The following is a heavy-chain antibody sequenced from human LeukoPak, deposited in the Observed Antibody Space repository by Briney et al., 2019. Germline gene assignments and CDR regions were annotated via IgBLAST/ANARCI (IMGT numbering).Heavy chain of an antibody. CDR1: GGSISSGNYY. CDR2: IHHSGST. D-gene: IGHD3-10*01. CDR3: ASYGSGSYRFDP. Sequence: SETLSLTCTVSGGSISSGNYYWSWIRQHPGKGLEWIGYIHHSGSTYYNPSLKSRVIISVDTSKNQFSLKLNSVTAADTAVYYCASYGSGSYRFDPWGQGTLVTVSS. V-gene: IGHV4-31*03. J-gene: IGHJ5*02.